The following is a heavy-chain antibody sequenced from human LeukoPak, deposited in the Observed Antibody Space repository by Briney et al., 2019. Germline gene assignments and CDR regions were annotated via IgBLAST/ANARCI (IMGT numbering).Heavy chain of an antibody. V-gene: IGHV3-23*01. CDR2: ISGRGGNT. D-gene: IGHD4/OR15-4a*01. Sequence: GGTLRLSCAASGFTVSNHGMNWVRQTPGKGLEWVSAISGRGGNTYYADSVRGRFTISRDNSKNTLYLQMNSLRAEDTAVYYCARRAGAYSHPYDYWGQGTLVTVSS. CDR3: ARRAGAYSHPYDY. J-gene: IGHJ4*02. CDR1: GFTVSNHG.